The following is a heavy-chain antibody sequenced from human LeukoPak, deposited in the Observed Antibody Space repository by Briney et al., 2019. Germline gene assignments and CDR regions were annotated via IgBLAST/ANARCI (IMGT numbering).Heavy chain of an antibody. CDR3: ASLEIIAAAGTIDY. Sequence: PGGSLRLSCAASGFTFSSYAMSWVRQAPGKGLEWVSAISGSGGSTYYADSVKGRFTISRDNSKNTLYLQMNSLRAEDTAVYYCASLEIIAAAGTIDYWGQGTLVTVSS. V-gene: IGHV3-23*01. CDR2: ISGSGGST. D-gene: IGHD6-13*01. J-gene: IGHJ4*02. CDR1: GFTFSSYA.